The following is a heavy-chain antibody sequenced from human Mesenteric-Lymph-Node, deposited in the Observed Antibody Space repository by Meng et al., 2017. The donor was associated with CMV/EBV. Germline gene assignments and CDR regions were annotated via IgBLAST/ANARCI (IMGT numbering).Heavy chain of an antibody. Sequence: GESLKISCAASGFTVSNRFMTWVRQPPGKGLEWVSFIYGANTTYYAESVKGRFTISKDNSRNTVYLQMNSLRAEDSALYYCARVLGVAAPSDHWGQGTLVTVSS. CDR2: IYGANTT. V-gene: IGHV3-53*01. CDR1: GFTVSNRF. CDR3: ARVLGVAAPSDH. D-gene: IGHD6-19*01. J-gene: IGHJ4*02.